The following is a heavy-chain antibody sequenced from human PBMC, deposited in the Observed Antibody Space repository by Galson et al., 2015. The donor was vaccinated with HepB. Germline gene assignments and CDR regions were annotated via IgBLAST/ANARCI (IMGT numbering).Heavy chain of an antibody. D-gene: IGHD6-6*01. CDR3: ARDRSIAARGGAFDT. CDR2: ISYDGSNK. CDR1: GFTFSSYA. V-gene: IGHV3-30-3*01. Sequence: SLRLSCAASGFTFSSYAMHWVRQAPGKGLEWVAVISYDGSNKYYADSVKGRFTISRDNSKNTLYLQMNSLRAEDTAVYYCARDRSIAARGGAFDTWGQGTMVTVSS. J-gene: IGHJ3*02.